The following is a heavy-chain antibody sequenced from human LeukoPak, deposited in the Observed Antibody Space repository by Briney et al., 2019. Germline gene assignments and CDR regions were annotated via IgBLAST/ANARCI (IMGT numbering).Heavy chain of an antibody. CDR2: ISYGGIDK. J-gene: IGHJ4*02. Sequence: PGTSLRLSCAASGFNFSSYAMHWVRQAPGEGLEWVGLISYGGIDKSYADSVKGRFTISRDNSKNTLYLQMSSLRAEDTAVYYCVKGLRYYDSSDTFDYWGQGTLVTVSS. V-gene: IGHV3-30*14. CDR1: GFNFSSYA. D-gene: IGHD3-22*01. CDR3: VKGLRYYDSSDTFDY.